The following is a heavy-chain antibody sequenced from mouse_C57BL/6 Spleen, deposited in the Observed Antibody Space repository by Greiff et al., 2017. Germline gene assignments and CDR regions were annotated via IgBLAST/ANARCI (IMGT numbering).Heavy chain of an antibody. CDR1: GYTFTSYW. Sequence: QVQLQQPGAELVKPGASVKLSCKASGYTFTSYWMHWVKQRPGQGLEWIGMIHPNSGSTNYNEKFKSKATLTVDKSSSTAYMQLSSLTSEDSAVYYCARSPGGSTLDYWGQGTTLTVSS. D-gene: IGHD1-1*01. CDR2: IHPNSGST. CDR3: ARSPGGSTLDY. J-gene: IGHJ2*01. V-gene: IGHV1-64*01.